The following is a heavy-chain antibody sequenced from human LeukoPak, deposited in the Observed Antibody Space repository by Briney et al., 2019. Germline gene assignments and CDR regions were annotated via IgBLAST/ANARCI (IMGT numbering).Heavy chain of an antibody. CDR3: AGASYDSSGVH. J-gene: IGHJ4*02. CDR2: IYYSGSP. CDR1: GGSISSYY. V-gene: IGHV4-59*01. Sequence: SETLSLTCTVSGGSISSYYWSWIRQPPGKGLEWIGYIYYSGSPNYNPSLKSRVTISVDTSKNQFSLKLSSVTAADTAVYYCAGASYDSSGVHWGQGTLVTVSS. D-gene: IGHD3-22*01.